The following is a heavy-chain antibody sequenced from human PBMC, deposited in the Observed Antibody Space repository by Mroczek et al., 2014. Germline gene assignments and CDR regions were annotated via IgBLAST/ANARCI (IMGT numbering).Heavy chain of an antibody. D-gene: IGHD2-21*02. CDR1: GYTFTSYY. Sequence: VQLQESGAEVKKPGASVKVSCKASGYTFTSYYMHWVRQAPGQGLEWMGIINPSGGSTSYAQKFQGRVTMTRDTSTSTVYMELSSLRSEDTAVYYCARVNCGGDCYSGGAFDIWGQGTMVTVSS. J-gene: IGHJ3*02. V-gene: IGHV1-46*03. CDR3: ARVNCGGDCYSGGAFDI. CDR2: INPSGGST.